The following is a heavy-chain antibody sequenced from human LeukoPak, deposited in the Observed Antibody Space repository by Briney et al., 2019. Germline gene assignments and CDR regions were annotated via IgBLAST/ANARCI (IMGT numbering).Heavy chain of an antibody. J-gene: IGHJ4*02. Sequence: KPSETLSLTCTVSGGSISSYYWSWIRQPAGKGLEWIGRIYTSGSTNYNPSLKSRVTMSADTSKNQFSLKLSSVTAADTAVYYCARHQNYYDSSGYYHPGEVDYWGQGTLVTVSS. CDR1: GGSISSYY. D-gene: IGHD3-22*01. CDR3: ARHQNYYDSSGYYHPGEVDY. V-gene: IGHV4-4*07. CDR2: IYTSGST.